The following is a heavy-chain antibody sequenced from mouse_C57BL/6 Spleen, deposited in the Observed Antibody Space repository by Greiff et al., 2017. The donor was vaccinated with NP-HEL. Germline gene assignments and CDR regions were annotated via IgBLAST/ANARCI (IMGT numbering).Heavy chain of an antibody. J-gene: IGHJ4*01. D-gene: IGHD1-1*01. CDR3: ARRDYGNDYAMDY. CDR1: GYTFTDYN. CDR2: INPNNGGT. V-gene: IGHV1-18*01. Sequence: EVQLQQSEPELVKPGASVKIPCKASGYTFTDYNMDWVKQSHGKSLEWLGDINPNNGGTIYNQKFKGKATLTVDKSSSTAYMALRSLTSEDTAVYYCARRDYGNDYAMDYWGQGTSVTVAS.